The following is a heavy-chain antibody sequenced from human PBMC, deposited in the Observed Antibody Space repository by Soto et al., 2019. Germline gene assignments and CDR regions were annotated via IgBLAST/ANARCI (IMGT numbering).Heavy chain of an antibody. Sequence: SETLSLTCTVSGDSISSADYYWSWIRQTPGKGLEWIGRIFYSGTTYYNPSLKSRLTISVDTSKNHFSLRLTSVTAADTAVYYCARDLWVEPELYYYGMDVWGQGTTVTVSS. D-gene: IGHD1-1*01. V-gene: IGHV4-30-4*01. J-gene: IGHJ6*02. CDR2: IFYSGTT. CDR1: GDSISSADYY. CDR3: ARDLWVEPELYYYGMDV.